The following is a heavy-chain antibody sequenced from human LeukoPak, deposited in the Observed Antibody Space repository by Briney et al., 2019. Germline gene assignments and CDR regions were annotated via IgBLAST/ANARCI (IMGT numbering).Heavy chain of an antibody. CDR1: GYTFIGYY. CDR3: ARGSVTGGWYLNLGY. CDR2: IYPNSGDT. J-gene: IGHJ4*02. Sequence: GASVKVSCKASGYTFIGYYMHWVRQAPGQGLEWMGWIYPNSGDTNYAQNFQGRVTMTRDTSISTVYTELTRLTSDDTAVYYCARGSVTGGWYLNLGYWGQGTLVTVSS. D-gene: IGHD6-19*01. V-gene: IGHV1-2*02.